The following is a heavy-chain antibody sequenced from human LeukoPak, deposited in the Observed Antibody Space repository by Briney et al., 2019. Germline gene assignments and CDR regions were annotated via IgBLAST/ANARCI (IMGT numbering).Heavy chain of an antibody. V-gene: IGHV1-69*05. Sequence: SVKVSCKASGGTFSSYAISWVRQAPGQGLEWMGGIIPIFGTANYAQKLQGRVTMTTDTSTSTAYMELRSLRSDDTAVYYCASSIAAASSGDYWGQGTLVTVSS. D-gene: IGHD6-13*01. J-gene: IGHJ4*02. CDR3: ASSIAAASSGDY. CDR2: IIPIFGTA. CDR1: GGTFSSYA.